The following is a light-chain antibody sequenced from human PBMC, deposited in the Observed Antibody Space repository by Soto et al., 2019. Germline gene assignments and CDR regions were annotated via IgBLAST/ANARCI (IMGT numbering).Light chain of an antibody. CDR2: EVN. V-gene: IGLV2-14*03. CDR3: TSWTTSTTMI. J-gene: IGLJ2*01. Sequence: QSVLTQPASVSGSPGQSITISCTGTSSDIGAYNFVSWYQQHPGKAPKLMLYEVNIRPSGVSNRFSGSKSGNTASLTSSGLQAEDEADYYCTSWTTSTTMIFGGGTKLTVL. CDR1: SSDIGAYNF.